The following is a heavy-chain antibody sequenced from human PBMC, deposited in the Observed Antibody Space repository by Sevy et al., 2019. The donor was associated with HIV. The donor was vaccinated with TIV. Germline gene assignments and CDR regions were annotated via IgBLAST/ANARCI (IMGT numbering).Heavy chain of an antibody. Sequence: GGSLRLSCAASGFTVSSNYMSWVRQAPGKGLEWVSVIYSGGSTYYADSVKGRFTISRDNSKNTLYLQMNSLRAEDTAVYYCAREFIKWFYFDYWGQRTLVTVSS. CDR2: IYSGGST. D-gene: IGHD3-22*01. CDR1: GFTVSSNY. V-gene: IGHV3-53*01. J-gene: IGHJ4*02. CDR3: AREFIKWFYFDY.